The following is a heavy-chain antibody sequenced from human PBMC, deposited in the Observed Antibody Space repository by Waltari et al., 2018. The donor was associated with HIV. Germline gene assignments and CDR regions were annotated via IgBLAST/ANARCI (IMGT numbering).Heavy chain of an antibody. Sequence: QVQLEESGGRVVQPGRSLRLTCVASGFTLRTSDMNWVRQAPGKGLEWVAVISYNGLNKYYVDSVKGRFTISRDNSNSTLFLQMSSLRPDDTAVYYCAKDLVTRGFFYFYGMHVWGQGTTVTVSS. J-gene: IGHJ6*02. CDR1: GFTLRTSD. D-gene: IGHD2-15*01. V-gene: IGHV3-30*18. CDR2: ISYNGLNK. CDR3: AKDLVTRGFFYFYGMHV.